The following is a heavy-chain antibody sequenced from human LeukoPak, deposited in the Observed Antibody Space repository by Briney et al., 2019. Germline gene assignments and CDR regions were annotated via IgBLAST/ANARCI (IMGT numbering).Heavy chain of an antibody. CDR3: ASQASKPYYYGSDN. J-gene: IGHJ4*02. CDR2: IKQDGSEK. D-gene: IGHD3-10*01. CDR1: GFTFSSYW. Sequence: PGGSLRLSCAASGFTFSSYWMSWVRQAPGKGLEWVANIKQDGSEKYYVDSVKGRFTISRDNAKNSLYLQMNSLRDEDTAVYYCASQASKPYYYGSDNWGQGTLVTVSS. V-gene: IGHV3-7*02.